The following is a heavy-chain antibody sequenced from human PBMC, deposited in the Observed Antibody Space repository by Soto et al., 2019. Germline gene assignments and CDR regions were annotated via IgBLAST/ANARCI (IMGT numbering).Heavy chain of an antibody. CDR2: IYYSGST. CDR3: AARDDFWSGYLDY. Sequence: PPGKGLEWIGSIYYSGSTNYNPSLKSRVTISVDTSKNQFSLKLSSVTAADTAVYYCAARDDFWSGYLDYWGQGTLVTVSS. V-gene: IGHV4-39*07. D-gene: IGHD3-3*01. J-gene: IGHJ4*02.